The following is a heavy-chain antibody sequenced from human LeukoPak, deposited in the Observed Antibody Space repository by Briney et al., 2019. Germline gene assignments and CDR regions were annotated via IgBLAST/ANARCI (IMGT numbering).Heavy chain of an antibody. Sequence: ASVKVSCKVSGYTLTELSMHWVRQAPGKGLEWMGGFDPEDGETIYAQKFQGRVTMTEDTSTDTAYMELSSLRSEDTAVYYCATGYSGSYPFDYWGQGTLVTVSS. V-gene: IGHV1-24*01. D-gene: IGHD1-26*01. J-gene: IGHJ4*02. CDR3: ATGYSGSYPFDY. CDR1: GYTLTELS. CDR2: FDPEDGET.